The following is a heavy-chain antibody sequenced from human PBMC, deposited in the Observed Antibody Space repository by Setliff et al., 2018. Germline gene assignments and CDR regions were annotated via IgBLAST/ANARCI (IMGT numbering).Heavy chain of an antibody. D-gene: IGHD2-2*01. V-gene: IGHV5-51*01. CDR2: IYPGDSDT. CDR3: TRHEDRNKCTSSSCYRENDAFDV. CDR1: GYIFTNYW. Sequence: PGASLTISCKASGYIFTNYWIGWVRQMPGKGLEWMGVIYPGDSDTRYSPSFQGQVTISADKSINTAYLQWSSLKASDTAIYYCTRHEDRNKCTSSSCYRENDAFDVWGQGAMVTVSS. J-gene: IGHJ3*01.